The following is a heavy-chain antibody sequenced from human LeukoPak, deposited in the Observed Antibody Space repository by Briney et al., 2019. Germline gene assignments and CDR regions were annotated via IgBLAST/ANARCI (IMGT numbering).Heavy chain of an antibody. V-gene: IGHV3-64*04. CDR1: GFTLSTYA. J-gene: IGHJ4*02. CDR3: VTHRPWRGVY. D-gene: IGHD3-10*01. CDR2: ISGNGGST. Sequence: GGSLRLSCSASGFTLSTYAMHWVRQAPGKGLEHVSVISGNGGSTYYADSVKGRFTISRDTSKNTLYLQMNSLKTEDTALYYCVTHRPWRGVYWGQGTLVTVSS.